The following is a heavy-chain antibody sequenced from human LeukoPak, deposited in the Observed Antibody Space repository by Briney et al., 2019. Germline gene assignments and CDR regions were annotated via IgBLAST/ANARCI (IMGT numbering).Heavy chain of an antibody. J-gene: IGHJ4*02. D-gene: IGHD4-17*01. V-gene: IGHV3-23*01. CDR1: GFTFSTHA. Sequence: PGGSLRLSCAASGFTFSTHAMSWVRQAPGKGLEWVSAISGSGNTTYYADSVKGRFTFSRDNSKNALYLQMNSLGAEDTAVYYCAKHDYGDYRSFDYWGQGTLVTVCS. CDR3: AKHDYGDYRSFDY. CDR2: ISGSGNTT.